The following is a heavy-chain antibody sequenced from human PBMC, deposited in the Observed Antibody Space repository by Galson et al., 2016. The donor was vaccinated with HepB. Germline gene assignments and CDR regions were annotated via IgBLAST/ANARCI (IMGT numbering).Heavy chain of an antibody. Sequence: LEWVSGISGSGANTYYADSVKGRFTISRDTSKNTLYLQMNSLRAEDTAIYYCAKVRDYYGSGSYWKYFDHWGQGTLVTVSS. CDR3: AKVRDYYGSGSYWKYFDH. D-gene: IGHD3-10*01. V-gene: IGHV3-23*01. CDR2: ISGSGANT. J-gene: IGHJ4*02.